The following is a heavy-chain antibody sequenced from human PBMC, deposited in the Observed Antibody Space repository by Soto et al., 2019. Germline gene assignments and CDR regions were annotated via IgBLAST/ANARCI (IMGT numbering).Heavy chain of an antibody. D-gene: IGHD3-10*01. CDR3: ARGNRITMVRGVTEENSRYYGMDV. V-gene: IGHV4-34*01. CDR2: INHSGST. J-gene: IGHJ6*02. Sequence: QWIGEINHSGSTNYNPSLKSRVTISVDTSKNQFSLKLSSVTAADTAVYYCARGNRITMVRGVTEENSRYYGMDVWVQGTTVT.